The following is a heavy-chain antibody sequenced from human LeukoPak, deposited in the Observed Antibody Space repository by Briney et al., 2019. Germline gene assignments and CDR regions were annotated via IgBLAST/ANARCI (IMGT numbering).Heavy chain of an antibody. Sequence: ASVKVSCKASGYTFTGYYMHWVRQAPGQGLEWMGWINPNSGGTNYAQKFQGRVTMTRDTSISTAYMELSRLRSDDTAVYYCARSSYGSGWFDPWGQGTLVSVSS. CDR2: INPNSGGT. J-gene: IGHJ5*02. CDR3: ARSSYGSGWFDP. D-gene: IGHD3-10*01. CDR1: GYTFTGYY. V-gene: IGHV1-2*02.